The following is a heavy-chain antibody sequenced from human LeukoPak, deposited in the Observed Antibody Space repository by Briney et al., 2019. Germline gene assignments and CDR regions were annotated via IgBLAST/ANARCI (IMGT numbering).Heavy chain of an antibody. Sequence: PSETLSLTCAVYGGSFSGYYWSWIRQPPGKGLEWIGEINHSGSTNYNPSLKSRATISVDTSKNQFSLKLSSVTAADTAVYYCARAPYYYGSGSYRFSLDYWGQGTLVTVSS. D-gene: IGHD3-10*01. V-gene: IGHV4-34*01. CDR2: INHSGST. J-gene: IGHJ4*02. CDR3: ARAPYYYGSGSYRFSLDY. CDR1: GGSFSGYY.